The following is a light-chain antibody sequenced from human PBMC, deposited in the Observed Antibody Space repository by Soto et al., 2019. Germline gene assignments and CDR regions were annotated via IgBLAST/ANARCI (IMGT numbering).Light chain of an antibody. J-gene: IGKJ1*01. CDR1: QSVGSY. V-gene: IGKV1-5*01. Sequence: DIQMTQSPSTLSASVGDGVTITCRASQSVGSYLAWYQQKPGKAPSVLIYDVSTLKSGVPSRFSGSASATEFTLTISSLQPDDSATYYCQQYKSYWTFGQGTKVEIK. CDR3: QQYKSYWT. CDR2: DVS.